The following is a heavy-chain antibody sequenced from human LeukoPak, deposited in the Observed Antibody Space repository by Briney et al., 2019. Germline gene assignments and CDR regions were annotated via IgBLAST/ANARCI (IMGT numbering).Heavy chain of an antibody. CDR1: GASVNDYY. CDR2: VHYSGSS. CDR3: ARGGWSLDF. V-gene: IGHV4-59*02. J-gene: IGHJ4*02. Sequence: SETLSLTCTVSGASVNDYYWTWIRQTPGKGLEWIGYVHYSGSSDSNPSLKSRVTMSLASTENQLSLKVTSVTAADTAVYYCARGGWSLDFWGQGTLVTVSS.